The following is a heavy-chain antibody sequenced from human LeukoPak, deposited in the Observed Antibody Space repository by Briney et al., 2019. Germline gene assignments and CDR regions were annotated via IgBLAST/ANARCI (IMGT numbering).Heavy chain of an antibody. J-gene: IGHJ4*02. CDR2: IYTSGST. CDR1: GGSISSYY. D-gene: IGHD2-2*01. CDR3: ARGGDIVVVPADAHFDY. Sequence: PSETLSLTCTVSGGSISSYYWSWIRQPAGKGLEWIGRIYTSGSTNYNPSLKSRVTMSVDTSKNQFSLKLSSVTAADTAVYYCARGGDIVVVPADAHFDYCGQGTLVTVSS. V-gene: IGHV4-4*07.